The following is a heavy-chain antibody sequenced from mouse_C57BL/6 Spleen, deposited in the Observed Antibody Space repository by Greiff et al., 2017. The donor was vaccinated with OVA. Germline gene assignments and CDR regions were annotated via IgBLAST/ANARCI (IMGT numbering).Heavy chain of an antibody. CDR3: ARSLYDYDGYWYFDV. CDR2: ISSGSSTI. J-gene: IGHJ1*03. D-gene: IGHD2-4*01. V-gene: IGHV5-17*01. CDR1: GFTFSDYG. Sequence: VQLKESGGGLVKPGGSLKLSCAASGFTFSDYGMHWVRQAPEKGLEWVAYISSGSSTIYYADTVKGRFTISRDNAKNTLFLQMTSLRSEDTAMYYCARSLYDYDGYWYFDVWGTGTTVTVSS.